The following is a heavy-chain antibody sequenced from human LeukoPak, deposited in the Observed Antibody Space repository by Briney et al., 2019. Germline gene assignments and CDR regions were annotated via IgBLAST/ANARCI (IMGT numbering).Heavy chain of an antibody. J-gene: IGHJ4*02. CDR1: GFTFSSYA. V-gene: IGHV3-23*01. CDR2: ISGSGGST. Sequence: PGGSLRLSCAASGFTFSSYAMSWVRQARGKGLEWVSAISGSGGSTYYADSVKGRFTISRDNSKNTLYLQMNSLRAEDTAVYYCAKAKTGDPFYYFDYWGQGTLVTVSS. CDR3: AKAKTGDPFYYFDY. D-gene: IGHD7-27*01.